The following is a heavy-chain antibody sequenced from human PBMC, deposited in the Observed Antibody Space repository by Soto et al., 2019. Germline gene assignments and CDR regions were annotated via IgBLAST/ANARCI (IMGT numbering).Heavy chain of an antibody. CDR1: GGTFSSYA. CDR3: ARDPPYYDSRGGDI. Sequence: QVQLVQSGAEVKKPGSSVKVSCKASGGTFSSYAISWVRQAPGQGLEWMGGIIPIFGTANYVQKFQGRVTITADKSTSTAYMELSSLRSENTAVYYCARDPPYYDSRGGDIWGQGTMVTVAS. CDR2: IIPIFGTA. V-gene: IGHV1-69*06. J-gene: IGHJ3*02. D-gene: IGHD3-22*01.